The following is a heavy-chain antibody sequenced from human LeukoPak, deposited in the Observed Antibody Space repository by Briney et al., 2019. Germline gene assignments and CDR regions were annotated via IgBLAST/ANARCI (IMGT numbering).Heavy chain of an antibody. CDR3: ARKFSSFYCSGGSCYYYYYGMDV. J-gene: IGHJ6*02. V-gene: IGHV1-18*01. D-gene: IGHD2-15*01. Sequence: ASVKVSCKASGYTFTSYGISWVRQAPGQGLEWMGWISAYNGNTNYAQKLQGRVTMTTDTSTSTAYMELRSLRSDDTAVYYCARKFSSFYCSGGSCYYYYYGMDVWGQGTTVTVSS. CDR1: GYTFTSYG. CDR2: ISAYNGNT.